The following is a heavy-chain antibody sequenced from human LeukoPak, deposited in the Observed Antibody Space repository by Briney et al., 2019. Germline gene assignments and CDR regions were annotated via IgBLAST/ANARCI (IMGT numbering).Heavy chain of an antibody. CDR1: GYTFTSYG. Sequence: PLASVTVSCKASGYTFTSYGISWVRQAPGQGLEWMGWISAYNGNTNYAQKLQGRVTMTTDTSTSTAYMELRSLRSDDTAVYYCARTVSSSWYSASTLTLFDYWGQGTLVTVSS. CDR3: ARTVSSSWYSASTLTLFDY. D-gene: IGHD6-13*01. J-gene: IGHJ4*02. V-gene: IGHV1-18*01. CDR2: ISAYNGNT.